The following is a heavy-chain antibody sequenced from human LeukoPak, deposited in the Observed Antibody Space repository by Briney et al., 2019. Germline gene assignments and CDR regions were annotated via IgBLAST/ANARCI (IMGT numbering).Heavy chain of an antibody. CDR1: GYTFTSYD. CDR2: MNPNSGNT. D-gene: IGHD5-24*01. J-gene: IGHJ5*02. V-gene: IGHV1-8*01. CDR3: ARVSDGYKGYNWFDP. Sequence: ASVKVSCKASGYTFTSYDINWVRQATGQGREWMGWMNPNSGNTGYAQKFQGRVTMTRNTSISTAYMELSSLRSEDTAVYYCARVSDGYKGYNWFDPWGQGTLVTVSS.